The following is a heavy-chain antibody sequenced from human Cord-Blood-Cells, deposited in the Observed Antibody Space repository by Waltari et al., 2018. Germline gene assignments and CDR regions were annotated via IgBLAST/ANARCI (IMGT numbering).Heavy chain of an antibody. CDR1: GGSISSGDYY. CDR2: VYDSGST. J-gene: IGHJ2*01. Sequence: QVQLQESGPGLVKPSQTLSPTCTVSGGSISSGDYYWSWIRQPPGKGLEWIGYVYDSGSTDDSPACRSRVTTSVEPSETQFFLKLSSLTAADAAVYYWARAQHGWGGWYFDLWGRGTLVTVSS. D-gene: IGHD6-19*01. V-gene: IGHV4-30-4*08. CDR3: ARAQHGWGGWYFDL.